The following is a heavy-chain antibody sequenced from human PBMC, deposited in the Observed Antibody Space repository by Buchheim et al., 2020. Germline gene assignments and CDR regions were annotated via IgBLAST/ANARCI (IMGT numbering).Heavy chain of an antibody. J-gene: IGHJ4*02. Sequence: QLQLQESGPGLVKPSETLSLTCTVSGGSISSSSYYWGWIREPPGQGLEWIGSIYCSGSSYYNPSLTRRVTISVDTSKNQFSLKLSSVTAADTAVYYCARHAVLETICGVVISAGQLRHFDYWGQGTL. V-gene: IGHV4-39*01. CDR1: GGSISSSSYY. D-gene: IGHD3-3*01. CDR3: ARHAVLETICGVVISAGQLRHFDY. CDR2: IYCSGSS.